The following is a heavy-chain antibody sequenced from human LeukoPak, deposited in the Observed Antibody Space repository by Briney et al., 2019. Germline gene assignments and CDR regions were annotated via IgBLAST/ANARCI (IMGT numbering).Heavy chain of an antibody. Sequence: GGSLRLSCATSGFTFSDYWMNWVRQAPGKGLEWVANIKQDGSEKYYVDSVKGRFTISRDNAKNSLYLQMNSLRAEDTAVYYCARAPYCIGGSCRFDYWGQGTLVTVSS. CDR3: ARAPYCIGGSCRFDY. CDR2: IKQDGSEK. CDR1: GFTFSDYW. D-gene: IGHD2-15*01. V-gene: IGHV3-7*03. J-gene: IGHJ4*02.